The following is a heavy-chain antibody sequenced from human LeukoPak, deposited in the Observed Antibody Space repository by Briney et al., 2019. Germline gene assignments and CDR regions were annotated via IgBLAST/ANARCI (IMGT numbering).Heavy chain of an antibody. Sequence: GGSLRLSGAASGFTFSSNWMSWVRQAPGNGLEGVANIKQDGSEKYYVDSVKGRFTISKDNAKTSLYLQMNSLRAEDTAVYYCARGRGGKYGKYYFDYWGQGTLVTVSS. V-gene: IGHV3-7*01. CDR3: ARGRGGKYGKYYFDY. D-gene: IGHD3-16*01. CDR2: IKQDGSEK. J-gene: IGHJ4*02. CDR1: GFTFSSNW.